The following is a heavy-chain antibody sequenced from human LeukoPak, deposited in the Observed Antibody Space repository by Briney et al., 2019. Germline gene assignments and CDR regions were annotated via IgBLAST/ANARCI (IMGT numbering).Heavy chain of an antibody. Sequence: PGGSLRLSCAASGFTFSNAWMSWVRQAPGKGLEWVGRIKSKTDGGTTDYAAPVKGRFTISRDDSKNTLYLQMSSLKTEDTAVYYCTTDSSITMIVGLYYMDVWGKGTTVTVSS. CDR2: IKSKTDGGTT. V-gene: IGHV3-15*01. CDR3: TTDSSITMIVGLYYMDV. J-gene: IGHJ6*03. CDR1: GFTFSNAW. D-gene: IGHD3-22*01.